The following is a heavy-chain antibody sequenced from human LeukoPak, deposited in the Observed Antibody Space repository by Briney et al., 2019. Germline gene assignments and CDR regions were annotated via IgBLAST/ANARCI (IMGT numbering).Heavy chain of an antibody. CDR1: GFTFSVYW. J-gene: IGHJ4*02. CDR2: INSDGYSI. D-gene: IGHD3-3*01. V-gene: IGHV3-74*01. Sequence: GGSLRLSCAASGFTFSVYWMHWVRQAPGKGLVWVSRINSDGYSISYADSVKGRFTISRDNAKNTLYLQMNSLRAEDTAVYYCAKDAQASTIFGVVIRTDFDYWGQGTLVTVSS. CDR3: AKDAQASTIFGVVIRTDFDY.